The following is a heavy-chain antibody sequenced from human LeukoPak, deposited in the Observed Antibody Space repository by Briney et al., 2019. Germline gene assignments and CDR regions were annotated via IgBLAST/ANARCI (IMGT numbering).Heavy chain of an antibody. J-gene: IGHJ4*02. D-gene: IGHD3-22*01. CDR3: ARDFYDTSGYYYDC. Sequence: PGGSLRLSCAASGFTFSRYSMNWVRQAPGKGLEWVSSISGSSSSYIYYADSLKGRFTISRDNAKNSLYLQMNSLRAEDTAVYYCARDFYDTSGYYYDCWGQGTLVTVSS. CDR2: ISGSSSSYI. CDR1: GFTFSRYS. V-gene: IGHV3-21*01.